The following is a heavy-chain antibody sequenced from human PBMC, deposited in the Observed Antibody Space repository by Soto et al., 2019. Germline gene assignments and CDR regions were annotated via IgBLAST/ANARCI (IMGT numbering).Heavy chain of an antibody. V-gene: IGHV3-21*01. CDR3: ARGGPYAPRVY. D-gene: IGHD2-2*01. Sequence: GGSLRLSCAVSGFTFSSCTMNWVRQAPGKGLEWVSSISPSTSHIYYTDSVKGRFTISRDNAKNSLYLQMNSLRAEDTAVYYCARGGPYAPRVYWGQGTLVTVSS. CDR2: ISPSTSHI. J-gene: IGHJ4*02. CDR1: GFTFSSCT.